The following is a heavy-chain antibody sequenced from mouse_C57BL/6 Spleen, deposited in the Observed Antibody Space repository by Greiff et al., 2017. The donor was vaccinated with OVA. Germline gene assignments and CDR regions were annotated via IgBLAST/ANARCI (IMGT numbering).Heavy chain of an antibody. D-gene: IGHD2-5*01. J-gene: IGHJ4*01. V-gene: IGHV2-6-1*01. Sequence: QVQLQQSGPGLVAPSQSLSITCTVSGFSLTSYGVHWVRQPPGKGLEWLVVIWSDGSTTYNSALKSRLSISKDNSKSQVFLKMNSLQTDDTAMYYCARHNYSNLRGAMDYWGQGTSVTVSS. CDR2: IWSDGST. CDR1: GFSLTSYG. CDR3: ARHNYSNLRGAMDY.